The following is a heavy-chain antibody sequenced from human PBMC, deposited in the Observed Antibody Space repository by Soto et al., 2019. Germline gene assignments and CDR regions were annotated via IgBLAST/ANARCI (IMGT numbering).Heavy chain of an antibody. J-gene: IGHJ5*02. CDR2: IYDSGAT. CDR3: ARDWGPYWFDP. V-gene: IGHV4-61*01. CDR1: GGSLSGGSYY. D-gene: IGHD3-16*01. Sequence: SETLSLTCTVSGGSLSGGSYYWNWIRQPPGKQMEWIGYIYDSGATKYNPSLKSRVTISQDTSKNQFSLKMNSVTPSDTAVYYCARDWGPYWFDPWGQGILVTVS.